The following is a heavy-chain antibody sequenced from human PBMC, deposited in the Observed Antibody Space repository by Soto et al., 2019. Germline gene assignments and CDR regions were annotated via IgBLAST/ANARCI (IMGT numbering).Heavy chain of an antibody. CDR2: IYPGDSDT. J-gene: IGHJ6*02. CDR3: AGGGVRGVITQTRDYYGMVL. Sequence: GESLKISCKGSGYSFTSYWIGWVRQMPGKGLEWMGIIYPGDSDTRYSPSFQGQVTISADKSISTAYLQWSSLKASDTAMYYCAGGGVRGVITQTRDYYGMVLSGQGTTATDS. D-gene: IGHD3-10*01. CDR1: GYSFTSYW. V-gene: IGHV5-51*01.